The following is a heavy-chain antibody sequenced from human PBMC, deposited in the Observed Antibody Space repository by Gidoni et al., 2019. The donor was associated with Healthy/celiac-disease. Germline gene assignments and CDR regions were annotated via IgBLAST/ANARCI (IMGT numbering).Heavy chain of an antibody. CDR1: GGSLRRYY. CDR2: IYYSGST. J-gene: IGHJ4*02. Sequence: QVQLQASCPGLVKPSETLSLTCTVSGGSLRRYYWSWIRQPPGKGLEWIGYIYYSGSTNYNPSLKSRVTISVDTSKNQFSLKLSSVTAADTAVDYCARGSIYDYVWGSYRFDYWGQGTLVTVSS. CDR3: ARGSIYDYVWGSYRFDY. D-gene: IGHD3-16*02. V-gene: IGHV4-59*01.